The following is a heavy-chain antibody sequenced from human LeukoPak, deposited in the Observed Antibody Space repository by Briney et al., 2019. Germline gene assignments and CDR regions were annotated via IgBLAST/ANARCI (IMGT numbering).Heavy chain of an antibody. CDR3: ARRGGASGWYLIFDY. J-gene: IGHJ4*02. CDR1: GGSISSGGYY. V-gene: IGHV4-31*03. D-gene: IGHD6-19*01. CDR2: IYYSGST. Sequence: SETLSLTCTVSGGSISSGGYYWSWIRQHPGKGLEWIGYIYYSGSTYYNPSLKSRVTISVDTSKNQFSLKLSSVTAADTAVYYCARRGGASGWYLIFDYWGQGTLVTVSS.